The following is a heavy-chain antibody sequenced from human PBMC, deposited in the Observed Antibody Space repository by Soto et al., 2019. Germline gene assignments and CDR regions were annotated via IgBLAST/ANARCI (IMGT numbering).Heavy chain of an antibody. CDR1: GGSISSGGYY. Sequence: PSETLSLTCAVSGGSISSGGYYWSWIRQPPGKGLEWIGEINHSGSTNYNPSLKSRVTISVDTSKNQFSLKLSSVTAADTAVYYCARAGPLRWAHSYFDYWGQGTLVTVSS. V-gene: IGHV4-34*01. CDR3: ARAGPLRWAHSYFDY. J-gene: IGHJ4*02. D-gene: IGHD4-17*01. CDR2: INHSGST.